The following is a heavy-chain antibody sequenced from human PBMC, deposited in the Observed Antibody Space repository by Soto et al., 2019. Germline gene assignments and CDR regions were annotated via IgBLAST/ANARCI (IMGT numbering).Heavy chain of an antibody. Sequence: GASVKVSCKASGYTFSGYHMHWVRQAPGQGLEWMGWINPNSGGINYARKFQGRVTMTRDTSISTAYMELSGLRSDDTAVYYCASRRHIGVGTTEFQLHYWGQGTLVTVSS. J-gene: IGHJ4*02. D-gene: IGHD1-7*01. CDR3: ASRRHIGVGTTEFQLHY. CDR1: GYTFSGYH. V-gene: IGHV1-2*02. CDR2: INPNSGGI.